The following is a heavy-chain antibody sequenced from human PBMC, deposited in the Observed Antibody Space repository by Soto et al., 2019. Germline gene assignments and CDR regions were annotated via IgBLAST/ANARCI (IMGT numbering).Heavy chain of an antibody. CDR3: AKATGGIANYYYYYYGMDV. Sequence: PGGSLRLSCAASGFTFSSYAMSWVRQAPGKGLEWVSAISGSGGSTYYADSVKGRFTISRDNSKNTLYLQMNSLRAEDTAVYYCAKATGGIANYYYYYYGMDVWGQGTTVTVSS. CDR2: ISGSGGST. V-gene: IGHV3-23*01. D-gene: IGHD6-13*01. J-gene: IGHJ6*02. CDR1: GFTFSSYA.